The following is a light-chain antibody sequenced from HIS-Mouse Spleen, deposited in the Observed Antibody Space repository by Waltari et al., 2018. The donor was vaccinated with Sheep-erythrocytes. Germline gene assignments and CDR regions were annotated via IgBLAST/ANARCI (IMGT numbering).Light chain of an antibody. V-gene: IGLV2-23*01. CDR3: CSYAGSSTYVV. Sequence: QSALTQPASVSGSPGQSITISCTGTSSDVGRYNLVSWYQQHPGKAPKILVYEGSKRPSGVSNRFSGSKSGNTASLTISGLQAEDEADYYCCSYAGSSTYVVFGGGTKLTVL. CDR1: SSDVGRYNL. J-gene: IGLJ2*01. CDR2: EGS.